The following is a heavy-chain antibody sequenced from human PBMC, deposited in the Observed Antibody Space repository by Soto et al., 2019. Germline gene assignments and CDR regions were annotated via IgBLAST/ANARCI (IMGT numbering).Heavy chain of an antibody. CDR1: GGSFSGYY. J-gene: IGHJ3*02. Sequence: NPSETLSLTCAVYGGSFSGYYWSWIRQPPGKGLEWIGEINHSGSTNYNPSLKSRFTISRDNAKNSLYLQMNSLRDEDTAVYYCARDDAYAFDIWGQGTMVTVSS. D-gene: IGHD3-16*01. V-gene: IGHV4-34*01. CDR2: INHSGST. CDR3: ARDDAYAFDI.